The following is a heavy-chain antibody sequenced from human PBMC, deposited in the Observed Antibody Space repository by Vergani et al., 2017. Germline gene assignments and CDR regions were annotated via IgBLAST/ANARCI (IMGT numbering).Heavy chain of an antibody. V-gene: IGHV1-69*01. CDR1: GGTFSSYA. Sequence: QVQLVQSGAEVKKPGSSVKVSCKASGGTFSSYAISWVRQAPGQGLEWIGGIIPIFGTANYAQKFQGRVTITADESTSTAYMELSSLRSEDTAVYYCARDLGPADPAAIEGWWFDPWGQGTLVTVSS. J-gene: IGHJ5*02. CDR3: ARDLGPADPAAIEGWWFDP. CDR2: IIPIFGTA. D-gene: IGHD2-2*02.